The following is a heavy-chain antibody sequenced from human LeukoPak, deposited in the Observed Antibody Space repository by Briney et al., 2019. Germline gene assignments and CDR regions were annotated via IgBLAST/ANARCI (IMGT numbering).Heavy chain of an antibody. J-gene: IGHJ3*02. V-gene: IGHV4-34*01. CDR3: ARDLKSIYYYDINAGAYDI. CDR1: GGSFSGYY. CDR2: INHSGST. D-gene: IGHD3-22*01. Sequence: PSETLSLTCAVYGGSFSGYYWSWIRQPPGKGLEWIGEINHSGSTNYNPSLKSRVTISVDTSKNQFSLKLSSVTAADTAVYYCARDLKSIYYYDINAGAYDIWGQGTMVTVSS.